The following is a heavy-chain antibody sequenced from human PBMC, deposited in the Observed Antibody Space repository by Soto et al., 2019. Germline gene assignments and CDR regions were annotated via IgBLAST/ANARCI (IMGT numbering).Heavy chain of an antibody. CDR2: IDTSNDDT. D-gene: IGHD3-10*01. Sequence: QVPLVQSGPEVKKPGASVKVSCKASGYTFTSYGICWVRQAPGQGLEWMGWIDTSNDDTTYAQEFQGRITLTTDTSTTTVYMELRGLRSDDTAVYYCANGRLLSRGEYYDYWGQGTLVTVSS. CDR1: GYTFTSYG. V-gene: IGHV1-18*01. J-gene: IGHJ4*02. CDR3: ANGRLLSRGEYYDY.